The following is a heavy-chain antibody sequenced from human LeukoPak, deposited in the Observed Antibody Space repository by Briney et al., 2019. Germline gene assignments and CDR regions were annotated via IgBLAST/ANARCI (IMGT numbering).Heavy chain of an antibody. CDR1: GGSFSSYY. V-gene: IGHV4-34*01. CDR2: INHSGST. J-gene: IGHJ6*02. D-gene: IGHD3-3*01. Sequence: SETLSLTCAVYGGSFSSYYWSWIRKPPGKGLEWIGEINHSGSTNYNPSLKSRVTISVDTSKNQFSLKLSSVTAADTAVYYCARTYSYYDFWSGSYYYYGMDVWGQGTTVTVSS. CDR3: ARTYSYYDFWSGSYYYYGMDV.